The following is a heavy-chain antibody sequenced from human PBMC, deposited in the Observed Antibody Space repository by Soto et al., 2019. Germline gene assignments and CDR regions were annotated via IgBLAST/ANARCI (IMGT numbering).Heavy chain of an antibody. D-gene: IGHD3-10*01. V-gene: IGHV3-33*01. CDR3: ASITGTKAFEI. CDR2: IWYDGSNQ. CDR1: GFSFSSSG. Sequence: ESGGGVVQPGRSLRLSCLASGFSFSSSGMHWIRQPPGKGLEWLALIWYDGSNQIYLDSVKDRFTISRDNSKNTLYLQMNSLTVEDTAVYFCASITGTKAFEIWGQGTMVTVSS. J-gene: IGHJ3*02.